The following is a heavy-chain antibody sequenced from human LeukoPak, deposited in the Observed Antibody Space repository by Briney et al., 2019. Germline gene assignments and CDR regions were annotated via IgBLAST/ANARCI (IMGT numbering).Heavy chain of an antibody. J-gene: IGHJ1*01. D-gene: IGHD1-1*01. CDR3: ARDLVCPMNCKDS. CDR2: INPNTHTT. CDR1: GYSFTSYE. V-gene: IGHV1-8*01. Sequence: ASVKVSCRASGYSFTSYEINWVRQATGQGLEWMGCINPNTHTTDYEAKFQGRVTITAAKSPSTAYMELSSPTPEDTAVYFCARDLVCPMNCKDSWGQGTLVTVSS.